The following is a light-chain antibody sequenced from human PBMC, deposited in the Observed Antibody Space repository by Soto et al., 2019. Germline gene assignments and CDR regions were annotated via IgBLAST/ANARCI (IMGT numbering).Light chain of an antibody. J-gene: IGLJ3*02. CDR2: SNN. V-gene: IGLV1-44*01. CDR3: QSYESSVSGWI. Sequence: QSVLTQPPSASGTPGQRVTISCSGSSSNIGAYTVNWYQQLPGTAPKLLIYSNNQRPSGVPDRFSGSKSGTSASLAISGLQSEDEADYYCQSYESSVSGWIFGGGTKLTVL. CDR1: SSNIGAYT.